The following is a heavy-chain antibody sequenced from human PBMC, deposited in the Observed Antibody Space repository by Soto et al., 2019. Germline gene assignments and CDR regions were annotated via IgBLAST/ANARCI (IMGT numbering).Heavy chain of an antibody. J-gene: IGHJ4*02. CDR1: GDSFTSYA. D-gene: IGHD1-26*01. CDR3: ARGVGASYYFDY. Sequence: ASVKVSCEACGDSFTSYAMHWVRQAPGQRLEWMGWINAGNGNTKYSQKFQGWVTMTRDTSISTAYMELSRLRSDDTAVYYCARGVGASYYFDYWGQGTLVTVSS. CDR2: INAGNGNT. V-gene: IGHV1-3*01.